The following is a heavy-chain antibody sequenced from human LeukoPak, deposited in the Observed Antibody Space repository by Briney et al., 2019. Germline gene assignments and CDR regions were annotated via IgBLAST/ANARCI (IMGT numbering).Heavy chain of an antibody. CDR2: IHHSGST. CDR1: GGSISSSNW. CDR3: ARDGTYYYAFDI. Sequence: SGTLSLTCAVSGGSISSSNWWSWVRQPPGKGLEWIGEIHHSGSTNYNTSPKSRVTISVDKSKNQFSLKLSSVTAADTAVYYCARDGTYYYAFDIWGQGTMVTVSS. D-gene: IGHD3-10*01. V-gene: IGHV4-4*02. J-gene: IGHJ3*02.